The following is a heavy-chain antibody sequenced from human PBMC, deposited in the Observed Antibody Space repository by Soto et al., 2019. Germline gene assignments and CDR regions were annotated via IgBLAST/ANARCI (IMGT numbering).Heavy chain of an antibody. CDR3: ARDPISNRGDAFDL. D-gene: IGHD3-10*01. CDR1: GGTFSTYI. V-gene: IGHV1-69*02. Sequence: QVQLVQSGAEVRKPGSSVKVSCKAPGGTFSTYIISWVRQAPGQGLEWMGRIIPIPDITNYAQKFQGRVTVTAGRTTGKSFLEPTRLKTEDQALYFLARDPISNRGDAFDLWGQGTMVTVSS. CDR2: IIPIPDIT. J-gene: IGHJ3*01.